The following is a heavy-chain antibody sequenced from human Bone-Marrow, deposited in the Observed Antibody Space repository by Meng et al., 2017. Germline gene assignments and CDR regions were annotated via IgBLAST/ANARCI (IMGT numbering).Heavy chain of an antibody. V-gene: IGHV3-7*01. CDR2: IKPDGSEI. CDR1: GFTFSNYW. J-gene: IGHJ5*02. CDR3: ADGRNYHSGSHT. Sequence: GGSLRLSCAASGFTFSNYWMSWVRQAPGRGLEWVANIKPDGSEIYYVDSVKGRFTISRDNAKNSLYLQMNSLRAEDTAVYFCADGRNYHSGSHTWGQGTLVTVSS. D-gene: IGHD3-16*01.